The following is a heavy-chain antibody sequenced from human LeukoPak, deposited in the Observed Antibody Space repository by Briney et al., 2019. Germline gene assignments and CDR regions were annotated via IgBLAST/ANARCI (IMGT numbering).Heavy chain of an antibody. CDR1: GFTFSSHW. Sequence: GGSLRLSCAASGFTFSSHWMSWVRQAPGKGLEWVAIIKQDGSEKYYLDSVKGRFTISRDNAKNSLSLQMNSLRAEDTAVYYCARDSLLAYCGGDCYSGYYFDYWGQGTLVTVSS. CDR3: ARDSLLAYCGGDCYSGYYFDY. V-gene: IGHV3-7*01. D-gene: IGHD2-21*01. J-gene: IGHJ4*02. CDR2: IKQDGSEK.